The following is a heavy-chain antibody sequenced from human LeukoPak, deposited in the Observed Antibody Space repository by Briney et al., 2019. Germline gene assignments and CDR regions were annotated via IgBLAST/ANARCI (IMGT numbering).Heavy chain of an antibody. V-gene: IGHV3-48*01. Sequence: GGSLRLSCAASGFTFSSYSMNWVRQAPGKGLEWVSYISSSSSTIYYADSVKGRFTISRDNAKNSLYLQMNSLRAEDTAVYYCARGPPRGIVVVPAAKGDYWGQGTLVTVSS. CDR1: GFTFSSYS. J-gene: IGHJ4*02. CDR2: ISSSSSTI. D-gene: IGHD2-2*01. CDR3: ARGPPRGIVVVPAAKGDY.